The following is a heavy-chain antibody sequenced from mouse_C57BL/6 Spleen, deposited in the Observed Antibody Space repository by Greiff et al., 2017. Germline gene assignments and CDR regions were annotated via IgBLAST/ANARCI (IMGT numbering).Heavy chain of an antibody. CDR3: ARSSYFSEGGDY. Sequence: QVQLKQPGAELVMPGASVKLSCKASGYTFTSYWMHWVKQRPGQGLEWIGEIDPSDSYTNYNQKFKGKSTLTVDKSSSTAYMQLSSLTSEDSAVYYCARSSYFSEGGDYWGQGTSVTVSS. CDR1: GYTFTSYW. D-gene: IGHD2-12*01. CDR2: IDPSDSYT. V-gene: IGHV1-69*01. J-gene: IGHJ4*01.